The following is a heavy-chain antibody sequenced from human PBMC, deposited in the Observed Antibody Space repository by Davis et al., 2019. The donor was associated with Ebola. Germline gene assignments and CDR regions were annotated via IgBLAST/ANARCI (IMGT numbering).Heavy chain of an antibody. CDR2: INPHNGNT. V-gene: IGHV1-18*04. Sequence: ASVKVSCKASGYTFTNYGITWVRQAPGQGLEWMGWINPHNGNTNYAQNVQGRVIMTSDTATTTAYMEVGSLRSDDTAVYYCARDAGFYGMDVWGRGTTVTVSS. CDR3: ARDAGFYGMDV. CDR1: GYTFTNYG. J-gene: IGHJ6*02.